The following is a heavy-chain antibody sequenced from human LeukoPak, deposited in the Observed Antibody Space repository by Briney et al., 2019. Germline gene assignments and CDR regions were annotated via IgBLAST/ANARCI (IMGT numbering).Heavy chain of an antibody. J-gene: IGHJ5*02. D-gene: IGHD3-22*01. CDR3: ARDYYYDSSGAFDP. V-gene: IGHV4-59*12. CDR2: IYYSGST. CDR1: GGSISSYY. Sequence: PSETLSLTCTVSGGSISSYYWSWIRQPPGKGLEWIGYIYYSGSTNYNPSLKSRVTISVDTSKNQFSLTLSSVTAADTAVYYCARDYYYDSSGAFDPWGQGTLVTVSS.